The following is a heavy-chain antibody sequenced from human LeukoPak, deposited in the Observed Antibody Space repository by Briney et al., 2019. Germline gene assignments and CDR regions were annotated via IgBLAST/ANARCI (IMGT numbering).Heavy chain of an antibody. D-gene: IGHD4/OR15-4a*01. V-gene: IGHV4-4*02. CDR1: GGSISSNNW. Sequence: SETLSLTCAVSGGSISSNNWWGWVRQPPGKGLEWIGEIYHSGSPNYNPSLKSRVTISVDKSKNQFSLKLSSVTAADTAVYYCARFKSGLNNWFDPWGQGTLVTVSS. CDR2: IYHSGSP. CDR3: ARFKSGLNNWFDP. J-gene: IGHJ5*02.